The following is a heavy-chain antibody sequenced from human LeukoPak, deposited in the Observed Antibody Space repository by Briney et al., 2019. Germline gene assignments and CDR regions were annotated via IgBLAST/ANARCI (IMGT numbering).Heavy chain of an antibody. CDR2: INHSGST. CDR1: GGSFSGYY. Sequence: PSETLSLTCAVYGGSFSGYYWSWIRQPPGKGLEWIGGINHSGSTNYNPSLKSRVTISVDTSKNQFSLKLSSVTAADTAVYYCASCRYSYGYGYWGQGTLVTVSS. CDR3: ASCRYSYGYGY. D-gene: IGHD5-18*01. V-gene: IGHV4-34*01. J-gene: IGHJ4*02.